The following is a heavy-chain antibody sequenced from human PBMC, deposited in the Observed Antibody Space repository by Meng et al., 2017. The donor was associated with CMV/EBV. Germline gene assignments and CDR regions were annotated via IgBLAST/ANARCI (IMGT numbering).Heavy chain of an antibody. J-gene: IGHJ6*02. D-gene: IGHD2-2*01. CDR1: GFTFSSYA. CDR3: ARGKGVVVPAAIPRRYYYYGMDV. CDR2: ISYDGSNK. V-gene: IGHV3-30-3*01. Sequence: GESLKISCAASGFTFSSYAMHWVRQAPGKGLEWVAVISYDGSNKYYADSVKGRFTISRDNAKNTLYLQMNSLRAEDTAVYYCARGKGVVVPAAIPRRYYYYGMDVWGQGTTVTVSS.